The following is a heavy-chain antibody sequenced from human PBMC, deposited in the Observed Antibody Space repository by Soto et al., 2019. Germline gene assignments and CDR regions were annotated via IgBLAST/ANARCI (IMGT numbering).Heavy chain of an antibody. CDR2: INVGNGNT. J-gene: IGHJ4*01. V-gene: IGHV1-3*01. CDR1: GYTFTDYA. Sequence: GASVKVSGNAFGYTFTDYAIHWVRQAPGQGLDWIGWINVGNGNTGYSRKVKGRVTNARDMSASTAYIEVTSLTSEDTAIYYCAREGAHYSPLNHWGDGTLDNVSS. CDR3: AREGAHYSPLNH. D-gene: IGHD4-4*01.